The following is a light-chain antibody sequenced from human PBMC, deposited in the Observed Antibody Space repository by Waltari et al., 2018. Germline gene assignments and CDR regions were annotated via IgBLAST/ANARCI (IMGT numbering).Light chain of an antibody. CDR1: SSDVGGYNY. J-gene: IGLJ2*01. CDR3: NSYAGRNRLGV. CDR2: EVT. V-gene: IGLV2-8*01. Sequence: QSALTQPPSASGSPGQPVTISCTGTSSDVGGYNYVSWYQQHPGKAPKLIIYEVTKRPSGVPDRFSGSKSGNRAALTVSGLQADDEADYYCNSYAGRNRLGVFGGGTKVTVL.